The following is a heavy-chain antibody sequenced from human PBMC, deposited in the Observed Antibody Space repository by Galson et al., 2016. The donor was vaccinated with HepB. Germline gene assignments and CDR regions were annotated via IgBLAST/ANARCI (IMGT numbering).Heavy chain of an antibody. CDR3: AKLIRTGSSGSDS. J-gene: IGHJ4*02. Sequence: SLRLSCAASGFSVTRNYMTWVRQAPGKGLEWVSVLYGIGTTYYADSVQGRFTIPRDDDQNTLFLQMDRLRAEDTAVYFCAKLIRTGSSGSDSWGQGTLVTVSS. D-gene: IGHD5-12*01. CDR1: GFSVTRNY. V-gene: IGHV3-53*01. CDR2: LYGIGTT.